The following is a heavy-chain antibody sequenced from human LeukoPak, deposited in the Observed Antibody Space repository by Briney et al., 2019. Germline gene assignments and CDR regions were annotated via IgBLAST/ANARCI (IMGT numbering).Heavy chain of an antibody. Sequence: PGGSLRLSCAVSGFTFSNYAFHWVRQAPGKGLEWVAIISYDASNEYYADSVKGRFTISRDNSKNTLYLQMNSLRAEDTAVYYCARWNYRTYFDYWGQGTLVTVSS. V-gene: IGHV3-30*14. D-gene: IGHD1-7*01. CDR2: ISYDASNE. CDR1: GFTFSNYA. CDR3: ARWNYRTYFDY. J-gene: IGHJ4*02.